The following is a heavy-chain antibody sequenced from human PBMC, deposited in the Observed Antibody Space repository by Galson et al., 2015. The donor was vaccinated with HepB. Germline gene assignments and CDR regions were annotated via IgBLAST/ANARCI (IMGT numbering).Heavy chain of an antibody. J-gene: IGHJ3*02. CDR3: ARGTEWLQPLGAFDI. V-gene: IGHV3-7*03. CDR1: GFTFSSYW. Sequence: SLRLSCAASGFTFSSYWMGWVRQAPGKGLEWVANIKQDGSEKYYVDSVKGRFTISRDNAKNSLYLQMNSLRAEDTAVYYCARGTEWLQPLGAFDIWGQGTMVTVSS. D-gene: IGHD5-24*01. CDR2: IKQDGSEK.